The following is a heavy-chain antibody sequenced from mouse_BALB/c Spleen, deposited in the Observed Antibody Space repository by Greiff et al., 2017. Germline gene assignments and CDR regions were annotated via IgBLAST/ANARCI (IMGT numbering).Heavy chain of an antibody. Sequence: QVQLKESGPGLVAPSQSLSITCTVSGFSLTGYGVNWVRQPPGKGLEWLGMIWGDGSTDYNSALKSRLSISKDNSKSQVFLKINSLQTDDTARYYCARDGSRDAMDYWGQGTSVTVSS. CDR1: GFSLTGYG. D-gene: IGHD1-1*01. J-gene: IGHJ4*01. CDR2: IWGDGST. CDR3: ARDGSRDAMDY. V-gene: IGHV2-6-7*01.